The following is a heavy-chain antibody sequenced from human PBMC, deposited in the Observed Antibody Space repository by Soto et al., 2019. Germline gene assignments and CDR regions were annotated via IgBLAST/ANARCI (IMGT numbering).Heavy chain of an antibody. V-gene: IGHV1-8*01. CDR3: ARGDGPEWLVDAFDI. Sequence: VSVKVSCKASGYTFTSYDINWVRQATGQGLEWMGWMNPNSGNTGYAQKFQGRVTMTRNTSISTAYMELSSLRSEDTAVYYCARGDGPEWLVDAFDIWGQGTMVTVSS. CDR2: MNPNSGNT. J-gene: IGHJ3*02. CDR1: GYTFTSYD. D-gene: IGHD6-19*01.